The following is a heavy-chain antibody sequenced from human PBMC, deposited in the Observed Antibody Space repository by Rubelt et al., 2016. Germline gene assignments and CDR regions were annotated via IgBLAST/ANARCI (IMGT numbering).Heavy chain of an antibody. CDR3: ARVKPVKGKQRWDAFDI. Sequence: QVQLQESGPGLVKPSETLSLTCTVSGGSISSYYWSWIRQPAGKGLEWIGRIYTSGSTNYNPSLKCRCTMSVDTSKNQFSLMLSCVTAADTAVYYCARVKPVKGKQRWDAFDIWGQGTMVTVSS. CDR1: GGSISSYY. CDR2: IYTSGST. V-gene: IGHV4-4*07. J-gene: IGHJ3*02. D-gene: IGHD6-25*01.